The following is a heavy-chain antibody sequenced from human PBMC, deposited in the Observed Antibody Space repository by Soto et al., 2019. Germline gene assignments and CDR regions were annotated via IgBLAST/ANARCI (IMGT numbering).Heavy chain of an antibody. Sequence: PGGSLRLSCAASGFTFSNAWMNWVRQAPGKGLEWVGRIKSKTDGGTTDYAAPVKGRFTISRDDSKNTLYLQMNSLKTEDTAVYYCTTVIAARPVNDYYYYYGMDVWGQGTTVTVSS. CDR1: GFTFSNAW. V-gene: IGHV3-15*07. D-gene: IGHD6-6*01. CDR3: TTVIAARPVNDYYYYYGMDV. CDR2: IKSKTDGGTT. J-gene: IGHJ6*02.